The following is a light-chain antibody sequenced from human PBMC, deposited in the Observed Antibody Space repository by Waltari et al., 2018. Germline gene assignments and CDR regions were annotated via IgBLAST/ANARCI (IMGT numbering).Light chain of an antibody. Sequence: DIQMTQSPSSVSASVGDRVTITCRASQDIGVWLAWYQQKPGKAPSLLISIASNLKTGVPSRFSGSGSGTNFTLTISGLRPDDFATYYCQQTYSIPLTFGGGTKVDIK. CDR3: QQTYSIPLT. CDR1: QDIGVW. J-gene: IGKJ4*01. CDR2: IAS. V-gene: IGKV1-12*01.